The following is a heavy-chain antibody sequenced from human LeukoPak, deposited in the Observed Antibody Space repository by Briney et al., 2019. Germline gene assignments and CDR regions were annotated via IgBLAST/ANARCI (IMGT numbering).Heavy chain of an antibody. D-gene: IGHD3-10*02. J-gene: IGHJ6*03. V-gene: IGHV3-9*01. CDR2: ITWNSGSI. CDR3: AKDRATSVHYYLDV. CDR1: GFTFDDYA. Sequence: PGGSLRLSCAASGFTFDDYAMHWVRQAPGKGLEWVSGITWNSGSIGYADSVKGRFTISIDNAKNSLYLQMTSLRAEDTAFYYCAKDRATSVHYYLDVWGKGTTVTVSS.